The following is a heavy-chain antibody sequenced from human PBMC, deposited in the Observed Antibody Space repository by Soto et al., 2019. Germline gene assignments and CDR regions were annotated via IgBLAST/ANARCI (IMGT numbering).Heavy chain of an antibody. CDR1: GGSISSGGYY. J-gene: IGHJ6*02. V-gene: IGHV4-31*03. CDR3: ARGGRRSPGMDV. Sequence: QVQLQESGPGLVKPSQTLSLTCTVSGGSISSGGYYGSWIRQHPGKGLEWIGYIYYSGSTYYNPSLKSRVTISVDTSKNQFSLKLSSVTAADTAVYYCARGGRRSPGMDVWGQGTTVTVSS. CDR2: IYYSGST.